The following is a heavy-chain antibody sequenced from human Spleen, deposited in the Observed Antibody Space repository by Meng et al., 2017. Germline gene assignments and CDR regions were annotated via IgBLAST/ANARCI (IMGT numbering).Heavy chain of an antibody. J-gene: IGHJ5*02. Sequence: VQLQPWGAGLVKPSETLSLTCAVFGGSLSGYYCNWFRQPPGKGLEWIGGRDHFGNTIYNPSLKGRLTLSVDTSKHQISLRLTSVIAADTAVYYCVYCRSGYFSSGQGTLVTVSS. CDR2: RDHFGNT. V-gene: IGHV4-34*01. D-gene: IGHD3-22*01. CDR3: VYCRSGYFS. CDR1: GGSLSGYY.